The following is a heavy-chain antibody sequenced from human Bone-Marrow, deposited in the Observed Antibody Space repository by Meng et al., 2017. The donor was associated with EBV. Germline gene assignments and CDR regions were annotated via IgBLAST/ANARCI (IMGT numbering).Heavy chain of an antibody. J-gene: IGHJ5*02. D-gene: IGHD3-9*01. CDR1: GGTFSSYA. Sequence: QVQLVQSGAEVKKPGSSVKVSCKASGGTFSSYAISWVRQAPGQGLEWMGGIIPIFGTANYAQKFQGRVTITADESTSIAYMELSSLRSEDTAVYYCARSYYDILTRSLGRVDPCGQGTLCSVSS. CDR2: IIPIFGTA. V-gene: IGHV1-69*01. CDR3: ARSYYDILTRSLGRVDP.